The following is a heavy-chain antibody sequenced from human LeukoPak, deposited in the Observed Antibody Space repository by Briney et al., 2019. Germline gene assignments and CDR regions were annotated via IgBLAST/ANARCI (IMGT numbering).Heavy chain of an antibody. Sequence: PGGSLRLSCAASGFTISSYEMNWVRQAPGKGLEWVSYISSSGSTIYYADSVKGRFTISRDNAKNSLYLQMNSLRAEDTAVYYCARGGGLCSGGSCLYFDYWGQGTLVTVSS. V-gene: IGHV3-48*03. J-gene: IGHJ4*02. CDR3: ARGGGLCSGGSCLYFDY. CDR2: ISSSGSTI. CDR1: GFTISSYE. D-gene: IGHD2-15*01.